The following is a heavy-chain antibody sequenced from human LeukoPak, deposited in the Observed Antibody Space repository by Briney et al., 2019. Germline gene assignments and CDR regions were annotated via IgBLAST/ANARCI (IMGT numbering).Heavy chain of an antibody. V-gene: IGHV4-30-4*01. J-gene: IGHJ5*02. D-gene: IGHD6-13*01. CDR2: IYYSGST. CDR3: ARGGLIAAAGRGFDP. CDR1: GGSISSGDYY. Sequence: SETLSLTCTVSGGSISSGDYYWSWIRQPPGKGLEWIGYIYYSGSTYYNPSLKSRATISVDTSKNQFSLKLSSVTAADTAVYYCARGGLIAAAGRGFDPWGQGTLVTVSS.